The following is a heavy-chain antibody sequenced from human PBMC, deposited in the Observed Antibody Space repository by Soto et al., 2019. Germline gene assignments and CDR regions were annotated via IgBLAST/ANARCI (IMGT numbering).Heavy chain of an antibody. CDR3: ARGNYYYGSGSYYSVGHYYYYGMDV. CDR2: INHSGST. J-gene: IGHJ6*02. CDR1: AGTFSGDD. D-gene: IGHD3-10*01. Sequence: SETRSLPYAGSAGTFSGDDWSWIRQPPGKGLEWFGEINHSGSTNYNPSLKSRVTISVDTSKNQFSLKLSSVTAADTAVYYCARGNYYYGSGSYYSVGHYYYYGMDVWGQGTTVT. V-gene: IGHV4-34*01.